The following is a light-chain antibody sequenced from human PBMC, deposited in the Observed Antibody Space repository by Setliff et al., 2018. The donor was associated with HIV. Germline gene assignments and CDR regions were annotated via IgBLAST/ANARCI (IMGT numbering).Light chain of an antibody. J-gene: IGLJ1*01. Sequence: QSALTQPPSASGSPGQSVTISCTGTSGDVGGYNYVSWYQQHPGKAPKLMIYEVNQRPSGVPDRFSGSKSGDTASLTVSGLQAGDEADYFCSSYAGSNIDVFGTGTKVTVL. CDR1: SGDVGGYNY. CDR2: EVN. CDR3: SSYAGSNIDV. V-gene: IGLV2-8*01.